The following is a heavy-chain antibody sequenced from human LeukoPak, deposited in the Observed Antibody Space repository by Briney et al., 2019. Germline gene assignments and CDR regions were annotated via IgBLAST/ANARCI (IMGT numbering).Heavy chain of an antibody. Sequence: PSETLPLTCTVSGASISSHYWSWIRQPPGRGLEWIGYIHYSGITSYDPSLKSRVTMSIDTSKSQFSLNLNSVTAADTAVYYCARVYDYGKFDFWGPGTPLTVSS. V-gene: IGHV4-59*11. CDR2: IHYSGIT. CDR1: GASISSHY. J-gene: IGHJ4*02. D-gene: IGHD4/OR15-4a*01. CDR3: ARVYDYGKFDF.